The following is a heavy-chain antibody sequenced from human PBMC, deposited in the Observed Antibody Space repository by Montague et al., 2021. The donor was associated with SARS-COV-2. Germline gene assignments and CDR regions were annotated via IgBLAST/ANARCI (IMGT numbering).Heavy chain of an antibody. CDR3: ARDYSHCSGGSRVFDY. Sequence: SETLSLTCTVSGGSISNYYWSWIRQPAGKGLEWIGRIYSSGSTNYNPSLKSRISMSVDTSKNQFSLKLSSVTAADTAIYYCARDYSHCSGGSRVFDYWGQGTLVTGSS. J-gene: IGHJ4*02. V-gene: IGHV4-4*07. CDR2: IYSSGST. CDR1: GGSISNYY. D-gene: IGHD2-15*01.